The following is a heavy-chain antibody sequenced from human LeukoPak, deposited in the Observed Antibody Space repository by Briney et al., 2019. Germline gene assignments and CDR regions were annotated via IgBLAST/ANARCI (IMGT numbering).Heavy chain of an antibody. Sequence: SETLSLTCTVSGGSISSYYWSWIRQPPGKGLEWIGYIYYSGSTNYNPSLKSRVTISVDTSKNQFSLKLSSVTAADTAVYYCARVNWNDVLIVWGQGTLVTVSS. V-gene: IGHV4-59*01. J-gene: IGHJ4*02. CDR1: GGSISSYY. CDR2: IYYSGST. CDR3: ARVNWNDVLIV. D-gene: IGHD1-1*01.